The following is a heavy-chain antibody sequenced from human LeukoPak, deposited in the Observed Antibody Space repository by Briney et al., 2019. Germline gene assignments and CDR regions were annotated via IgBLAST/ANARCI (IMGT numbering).Heavy chain of an antibody. CDR1: GYTFTSYG. D-gene: IGHD2-2*01. CDR3: ARESHCSSTSCYQAFDI. CDR2: ISAYNGNT. V-gene: IGHV1-18*01. J-gene: IGHJ3*02. Sequence: ASVTVSCKASGYTFTSYGISWVRQAPGQGLEWMGWISAYNGNTNYAQELQGRVTMTTDTSTSTAYMELRSLRSDDTAVYYCARESHCSSTSCYQAFDIWGQGTMVTVSS.